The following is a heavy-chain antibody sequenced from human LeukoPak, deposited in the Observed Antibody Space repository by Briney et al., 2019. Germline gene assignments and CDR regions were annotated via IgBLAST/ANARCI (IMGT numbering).Heavy chain of an antibody. D-gene: IGHD6-19*01. CDR2: IYHSGST. CDR1: GGSISSGGYY. Sequence: PSQTLSLTCTVSGGSISSGGYYWSWIRQPPGKGLEWIGYIYHSGSTYYNPSLKSRVTISVDRSKNQFSLKLSSVTAADTAVYYCARHAVADAFDIWGQGTMVTVSS. J-gene: IGHJ3*02. V-gene: IGHV4-30-2*01. CDR3: ARHAVADAFDI.